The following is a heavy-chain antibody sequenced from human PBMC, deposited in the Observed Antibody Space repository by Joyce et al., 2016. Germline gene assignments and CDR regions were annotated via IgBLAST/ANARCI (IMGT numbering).Heavy chain of an antibody. CDR1: RGTLSSYV. CDR3: ARQHLYDNETGLDYYYGMDV. D-gene: IGHD3-22*01. J-gene: IGHJ6*02. CDR2: IIPIVGTA. Sequence: QVQLVQSGAEVRKPGSSVKVSCKASRGTLSSYVINWVRQAPGQGLEWMGGIIPIVGTAKYAQNFQDRVIITTDEISSTAYMDLSSLRSEDTAVYYCARQHLYDNETGLDYYYGMDVWGQGTTVTVSS. V-gene: IGHV1-69*05.